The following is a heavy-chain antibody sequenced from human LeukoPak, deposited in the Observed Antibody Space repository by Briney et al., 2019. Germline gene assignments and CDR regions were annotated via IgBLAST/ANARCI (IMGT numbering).Heavy chain of an antibody. J-gene: IGHJ5*02. Sequence: SETLSLTCTVSGGSMSNYYWSWIRQPPGKGREWIGNLFYNVHTYSTPSLKIRVTISVATSHNPFSLRLNSVTAADTAVYYCARKYSHDSGNWFDPWGQGTLVTVSS. V-gene: IGHV4-59*08. CDR2: LFYNVHT. CDR1: GGSMSNYY. CDR3: ARKYSHDSGNWFDP. D-gene: IGHD4-11*01.